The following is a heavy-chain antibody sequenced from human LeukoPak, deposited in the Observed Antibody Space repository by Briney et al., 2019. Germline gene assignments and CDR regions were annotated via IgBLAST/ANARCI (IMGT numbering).Heavy chain of an antibody. D-gene: IGHD1-1*01. CDR2: IYPADSTA. Sequence: GESLKISCKGSGYSFTSYWIGWVRQMPGKGLEWMGIIYPADSTAHYSPSFQGQVTISVDKSINTAYLQWSRLEASDTAMYYCAGPGTTSSSDAFDIWGQGTMVTVSS. J-gene: IGHJ3*02. CDR1: GYSFTSYW. V-gene: IGHV5-51*01. CDR3: AGPGTTSSSDAFDI.